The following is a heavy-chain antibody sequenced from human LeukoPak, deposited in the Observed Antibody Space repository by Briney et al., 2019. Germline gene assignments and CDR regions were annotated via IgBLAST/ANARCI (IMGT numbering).Heavy chain of an antibody. CDR2: INTGGST. CDR3: ARLGYCSGGTCPWDYYYYMDV. D-gene: IGHD2-15*01. Sequence: SETLSLTCTVSGASSSSYSWTWIRQPAGKGLEWIGRINTGGSTNYNPSLNSRVTISVDKSKNQFSLRLSSVTAADTAVYYCARLGYCSGGTCPWDYYYYMDVWGKGTTAIVSS. J-gene: IGHJ6*03. V-gene: IGHV4-4*07. CDR1: GASSSSYS.